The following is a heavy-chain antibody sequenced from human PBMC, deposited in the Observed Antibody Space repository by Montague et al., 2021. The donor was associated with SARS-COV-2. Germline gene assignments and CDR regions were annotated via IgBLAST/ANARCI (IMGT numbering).Heavy chain of an antibody. CDR2: IYISGST. Sequence: SETLSLTCSVSGGSISSTSYYWGWIRQPPWKGLEWIGSIYISGSTYYNPSLRSRVTISVDTSKNQFSLKLSSVTAADTAVYYCASTIVVVTAPNYYGMDDWGQGTTVTVSS. J-gene: IGHJ6*02. CDR1: GGSISSTSYY. V-gene: IGHV4-39*01. CDR3: ASTIVVVTAPNYYGMDD. D-gene: IGHD2-21*02.